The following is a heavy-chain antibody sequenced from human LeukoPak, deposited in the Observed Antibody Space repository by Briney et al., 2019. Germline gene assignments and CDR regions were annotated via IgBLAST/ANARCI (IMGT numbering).Heavy chain of an antibody. CDR1: GFTFSSYA. V-gene: IGHV3-23*01. CDR3: ANFHMAAGTVDYFDC. D-gene: IGHD6-13*01. J-gene: IGHJ4*02. Sequence: GGSLRLSCAASGFTFSSYAMSWVRQAPGKGLEWVSTISASGDNTYNADSVKGRFTISRDNSKNTLYLQMSSLRAEDTAIYYCANFHMAAGTVDYFDCWGQGTLVIVSS. CDR2: ISASGDNT.